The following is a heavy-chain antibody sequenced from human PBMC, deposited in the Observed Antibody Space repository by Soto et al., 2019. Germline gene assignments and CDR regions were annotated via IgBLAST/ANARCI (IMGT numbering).Heavy chain of an antibody. V-gene: IGHV3-30*18. J-gene: IGHJ3*02. D-gene: IGHD5-12*01. Sequence: HVQLVESGGGVVQPGRSLRLSCAASGFTFSSYGMHWVRQAPGKGLEWVAVISYDGSNKYYADSVKGRFTISRDNSKNTLYLQMNSLRADDTAVYYCAKDVRGYSGYGADAFDIWGQGTMVTVSS. CDR1: GFTFSSYG. CDR3: AKDVRGYSGYGADAFDI. CDR2: ISYDGSNK.